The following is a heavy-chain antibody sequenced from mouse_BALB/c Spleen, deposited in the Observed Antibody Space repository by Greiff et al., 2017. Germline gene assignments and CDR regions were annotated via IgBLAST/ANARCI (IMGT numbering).Heavy chain of an antibody. D-gene: IGHD1-1*01. CDR3: ARGRYYGSSSFDV. J-gene: IGHJ1*01. V-gene: IGHV1S56*01. CDR1: GYTFTSYD. Sequence: QVHVKQSGAELVKPGASVKLSCKASGYTFTSYDINWVRQRPEQGLEWIGWIFPGDGSTKYNEKFKGKATLTTDKSSSTAYMQLSRLTSEDSAVYFCARGRYYGSSSFDVWGAGTTVTVSS. CDR2: IFPGDGST.